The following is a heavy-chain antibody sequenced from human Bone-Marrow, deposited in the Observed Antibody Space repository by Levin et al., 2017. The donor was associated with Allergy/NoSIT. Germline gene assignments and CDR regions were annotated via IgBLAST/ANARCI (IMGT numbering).Heavy chain of an antibody. D-gene: IGHD1-1*01. CDR1: GGTFSRYA. CDR3: ARDRRGTEHDAFDV. CDR2: IIPILGTA. J-gene: IGHJ3*01. V-gene: IGHV1-69*10. Sequence: SVKISCKASGGTFSRYAISWVRQAPGHGLEWMGGIIPILGTANYAPRFQDRVTVTADKSTSTAYMELSSLRSEDTAVYYCARDRRGTEHDAFDVWGQGTMVTVSS.